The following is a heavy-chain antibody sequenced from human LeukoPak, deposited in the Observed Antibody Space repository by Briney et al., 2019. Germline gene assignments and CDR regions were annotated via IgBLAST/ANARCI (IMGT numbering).Heavy chain of an antibody. V-gene: IGHV3-23*01. J-gene: IGHJ3*01. CDR1: GFTFSTYA. CDR3: AKEMATIRAFGF. CDR2: ISGSGSST. Sequence: PGGSLRLSCAASGFTFSTYAMSWARQAPGKGLEWVSVISGSGSSTYYADSVKGRFTISRDNSKNTLYLQMNSLRAEDTAVYYCAKEMATIRAFGFWGQGTMVTVSS. D-gene: IGHD5-24*01.